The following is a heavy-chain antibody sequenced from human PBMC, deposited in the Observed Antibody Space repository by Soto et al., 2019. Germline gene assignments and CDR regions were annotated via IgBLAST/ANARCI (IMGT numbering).Heavy chain of an antibody. Sequence: SVKVSCKASGGTLTHYAISWVRQAPGQGLEWMGGIIPVFKTSNYAQNFQGRLSITADESMTTAYMDLSGLRSDDTAVYYCASQLFSYYGMDVWGQGTTVTVSS. D-gene: IGHD3-10*01. CDR1: GGTLTHYA. J-gene: IGHJ6*02. CDR3: ASQLFSYYGMDV. V-gene: IGHV1-69*13. CDR2: IIPVFKTS.